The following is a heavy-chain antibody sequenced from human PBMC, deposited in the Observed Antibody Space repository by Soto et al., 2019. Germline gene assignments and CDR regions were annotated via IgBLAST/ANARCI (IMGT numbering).Heavy chain of an antibody. CDR1: GGSIGTGSFY. CDR2: ISNTGSA. J-gene: IGHJ3*02. Sequence: PSETLSLTCTVSGGSIGTGSFYWGWIRQPPGRGLEWIGRISNTGSAYYNPSLSNRVTLSVDMSKNYFSLKLTSVTATDTAVYYCERPRSSGYYRDDFDIWGPGTMVTVSS. V-gene: IGHV4-39*02. CDR3: ERPRSSGYYRDDFDI. D-gene: IGHD3-22*01.